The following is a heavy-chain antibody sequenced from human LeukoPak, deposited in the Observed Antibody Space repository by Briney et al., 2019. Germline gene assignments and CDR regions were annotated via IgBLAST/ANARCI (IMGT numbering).Heavy chain of an antibody. CDR3: ARGRRPQAAPIWFGEFTYYYYGMDV. Sequence: PSETLSLTCTVSGGSISSYYWSWIRQPPGKGLEWIGYIYYSGSTNYNPSLKSRVTISVDTSKNQFSLKLNSVTADDTAVYYCARGRRPQAAPIWFGEFTYYYYGMDVRGQGTTVTVSS. CDR1: GGSISSYY. V-gene: IGHV4-59*01. D-gene: IGHD3-10*01. CDR2: IYYSGST. J-gene: IGHJ6*02.